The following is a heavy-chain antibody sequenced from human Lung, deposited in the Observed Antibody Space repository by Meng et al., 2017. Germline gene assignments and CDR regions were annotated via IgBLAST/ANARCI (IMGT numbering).Heavy chain of an antibody. J-gene: IGHJ4*02. CDR2: INPNSGVT. CDR3: ARFDPRAY. CDR1: GYTFTGYS. V-gene: IGHV1-2*06. Sequence: QVQLVQSGAEVKKTGASVKGSCKASGYTFTGYSIHWVRQAPGPGLEWMGRINPNSGVTNYAQKFEGRVTMTRDTSISTAYMELSRLRSDDTAVYYCARFDPRAYWGQGTLVTVSS. D-gene: IGHD3-9*01.